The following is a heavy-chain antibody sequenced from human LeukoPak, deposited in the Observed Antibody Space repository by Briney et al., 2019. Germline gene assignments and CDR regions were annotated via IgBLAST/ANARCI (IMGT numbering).Heavy chain of an antibody. V-gene: IGHV3-48*03. CDR3: AELGITMIGGV. J-gene: IGHJ6*04. CDR1: GFTFSSYE. Sequence: GGSLRLSSAASGFTFSSYEMNWVRQAPGKGLEWVSYISSSGSTIYYADSVKGRFTISRDNAKNSLYLQMNSQRAEDTAVYYCAELGITMIGGVWGKGTTVTISS. D-gene: IGHD3-10*02. CDR2: ISSSGSTI.